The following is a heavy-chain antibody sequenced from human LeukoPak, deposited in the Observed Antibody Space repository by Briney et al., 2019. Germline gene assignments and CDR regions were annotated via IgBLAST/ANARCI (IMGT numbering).Heavy chain of an antibody. CDR1: GFTFSSYG. J-gene: IGHJ4*02. V-gene: IGHV3-33*01. Sequence: GGSLRLSCAASGFTFSSYGMHWVRQAPGKGLEWVAVIWYDGSNKHYADSVKGRFTISRDNSKNTLYLQMNSLRAEDTAVYYCARGQYSSSWIPDYWGQGTLVTVSS. CDR2: IWYDGSNK. D-gene: IGHD6-13*01. CDR3: ARGQYSSSWIPDY.